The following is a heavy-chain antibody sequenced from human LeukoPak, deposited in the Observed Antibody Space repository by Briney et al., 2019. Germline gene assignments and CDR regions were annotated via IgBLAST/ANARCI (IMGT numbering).Heavy chain of an antibody. CDR2: IGSDYKT. J-gene: IGHJ6*02. D-gene: IGHD3-10*02. V-gene: IGHV3-23*01. CDR3: AKDLHYYVAVDV. CDR1: GFTISGSA. Sequence: PGGSLRLSCAASGFTISGSAMTWVRQAPGKGLEWVSSIGSDYKTHYSESVKGRFAISRDNSQSTVFLQMNSLRAEDTALYYCAKDLHYYVAVDVWGQGTAVTVSS.